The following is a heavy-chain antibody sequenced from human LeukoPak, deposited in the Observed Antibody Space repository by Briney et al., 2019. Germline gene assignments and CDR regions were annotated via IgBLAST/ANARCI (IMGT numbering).Heavy chain of an antibody. J-gene: IGHJ4*02. CDR1: GGSISGYY. Sequence: SETLSLTCTVSGGSISGYYWSWIRQPPGKGLEWIGNIYYSGSTNYNPSLKSRVTISLDMSKNQFSLKLSSVTAADTAVYYCARSPLYYYQSSGHYYFDYWGQGTLVTVSS. V-gene: IGHV4-59*01. D-gene: IGHD3-22*01. CDR3: ARSPLYYYQSSGHYYFDY. CDR2: IYYSGST.